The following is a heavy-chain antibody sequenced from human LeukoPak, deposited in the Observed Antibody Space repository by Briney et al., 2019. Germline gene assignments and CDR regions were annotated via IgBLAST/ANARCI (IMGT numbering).Heavy chain of an antibody. Sequence: SGGSLRLSCAASGFTFSSYAMSWVRQAPGKGLEWVSAISGSGGSTYYADSVKGRFTISRDNSKNTLYLQMSSLRAEDTAVYYCAKDKRSGYDCVAVDYWGQGTLVTVSS. J-gene: IGHJ4*02. CDR2: ISGSGGST. CDR1: GFTFSSYA. D-gene: IGHD5-12*01. CDR3: AKDKRSGYDCVAVDY. V-gene: IGHV3-23*01.